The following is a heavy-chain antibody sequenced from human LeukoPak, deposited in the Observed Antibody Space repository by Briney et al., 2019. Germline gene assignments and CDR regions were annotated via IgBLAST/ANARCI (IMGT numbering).Heavy chain of an antibody. V-gene: IGHV4-59*01. J-gene: IGHJ6*02. CDR3: ARGFRWGSGLTYYYYGMDV. CDR2: IYYSGST. Sequence: PSETLSLTCTVSGGSISSYYWSWIRQPPGKGLEWIGYIYYSGSTNYNPSLKSRVTISVDTSKNQFSLKLSSVTAADTAVYYCARGFRWGSGLTYYYYGMDVWGQGTTVTVSS. CDR1: GGSISSYY. D-gene: IGHD3-10*01.